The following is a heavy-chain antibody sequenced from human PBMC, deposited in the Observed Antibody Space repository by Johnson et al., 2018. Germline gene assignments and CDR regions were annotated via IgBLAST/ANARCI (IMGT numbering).Heavy chain of an antibody. CDR3: GKVISYYGVWSGFDS. CDR2: ISFGGSEQ. D-gene: IGHD3-3*01. CDR1: GFTFESFG. V-gene: IGHV3-30*18. J-gene: IGHJ4*02. Sequence: QVQLVESGGGVVQPGRSLRLSCVVSGFTFESFGMHWVRQAPGKGLEWVAVISFGGSEQHYADSVVGRLTISSDNFRNRVFLQMNSLRPEDKAVYYCGKVISYYGVWSGFDSWGQGTLVTVSS.